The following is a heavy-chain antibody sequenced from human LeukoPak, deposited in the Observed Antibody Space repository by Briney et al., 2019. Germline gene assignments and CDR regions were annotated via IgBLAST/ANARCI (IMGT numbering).Heavy chain of an antibody. CDR2: INQDGTDK. D-gene: IGHD2-8*02. CDR1: GFTFTTYW. CDR3: VTYSTGLYKGLEF. J-gene: IGHJ4*02. V-gene: IGHV3-7*03. Sequence: GGSLTISCAASGFTFTTYWMSRIRQAPGKGLEWVANINQDGTDKYYVDSVKGRFTFSRDNAQNSLYLQMSSLRVEDTAVYYCVTYSTGLYKGLEFWGQGTQVTVSS.